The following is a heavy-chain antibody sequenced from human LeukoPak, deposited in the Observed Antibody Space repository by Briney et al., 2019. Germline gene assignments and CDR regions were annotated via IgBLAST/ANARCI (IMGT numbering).Heavy chain of an antibody. J-gene: IGHJ4*02. CDR2: INSDGSST. CDR1: GFTFSSYW. Sequence: GGSLRLSCAASGFTFSSYWMHWVRKAPGKGLMWVSRINSDGSSTSYADSVEGRFTISRDNAKNTLYLQMNSLRAEDTAVYYCARDVGGDYFDYWGQGTLVTVSS. V-gene: IGHV3-74*01. CDR3: ARDVGGDYFDY. D-gene: IGHD2-21*01.